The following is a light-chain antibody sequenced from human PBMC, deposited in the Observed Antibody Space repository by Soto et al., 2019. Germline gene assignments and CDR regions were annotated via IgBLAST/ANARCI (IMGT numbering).Light chain of an antibody. CDR1: QSISSY. Sequence: DLQMTQSPSSLSASVGDRVTITCRASQSISSYLNWFQQKPGKAPKLLIYAASSLQSDVPSRFSGSGSGTDFTLTISSLQPEDFATYYCQQSYSTPPITFGQGTRLEIK. V-gene: IGKV1-39*01. J-gene: IGKJ5*01. CDR2: AAS. CDR3: QQSYSTPPIT.